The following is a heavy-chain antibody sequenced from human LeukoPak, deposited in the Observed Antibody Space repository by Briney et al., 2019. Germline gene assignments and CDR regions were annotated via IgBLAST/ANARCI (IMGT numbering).Heavy chain of an antibody. CDR1: GFTFSSYS. CDR3: AKDIALYSGSYCFDY. D-gene: IGHD1-26*01. J-gene: IGHJ4*02. CDR2: ISHDGNSI. V-gene: IGHV3-30-3*01. Sequence: PGGSLRLSCAASGFTFSSYSMNWVRQAPGKGLEWVALISHDGNSIYYADSVKGRFTISRDNAKNSLYLQMNSLRAEDTALYYCAKDIALYSGSYCFDYWGQGTLVTVSS.